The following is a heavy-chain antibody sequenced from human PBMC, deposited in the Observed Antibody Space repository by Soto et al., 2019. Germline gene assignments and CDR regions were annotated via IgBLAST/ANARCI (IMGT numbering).Heavy chain of an antibody. Sequence: SETLSLTCSVSGGSISSVGHYWTWIRQQPGKGLEWIGYIYYSGSTDYDPSLKSRVTISVDRSKNQFSLNLSSVTAADTAIYYCARESGGYDSSTRYGLDVWGQGTTVTVSS. J-gene: IGHJ6*02. V-gene: IGHV4-31*03. CDR3: ARESGGYDSSTRYGLDV. D-gene: IGHD6-25*01. CDR1: GGSISSVGHY. CDR2: IYYSGST.